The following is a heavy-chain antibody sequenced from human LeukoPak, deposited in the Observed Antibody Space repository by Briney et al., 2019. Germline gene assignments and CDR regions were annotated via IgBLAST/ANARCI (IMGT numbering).Heavy chain of an antibody. CDR2: IYHSGST. CDR1: GGSISSGGYY. D-gene: IGHD6-6*01. Sequence: PSQTLSLTCTVCGGSISSGGYYWSWIRQPPGKGLKWIGYIYHSGSTYYNPSLKSRVTISVDTSKNQFSLKLSSVTAADTAVYYCARGHSSTSEGFDYWGQGALATVSS. CDR3: ARGHSSTSEGFDY. V-gene: IGHV4-30-2*01. J-gene: IGHJ4*02.